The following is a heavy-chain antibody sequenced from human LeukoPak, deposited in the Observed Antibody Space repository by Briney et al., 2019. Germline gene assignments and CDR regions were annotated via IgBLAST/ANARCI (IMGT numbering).Heavy chain of an antibody. V-gene: IGHV3-7*01. J-gene: IGHJ4*02. CDR3: ASRGYYASGSYEDY. D-gene: IGHD3-10*01. CDR2: INQYGSEK. Sequence: GGSLRLSCAASGLTFSSYWMSWVRQAPGKGLEWVANINQYGSEKSNVDSVKGGFTISSDNAKNLFHLQINMLRVEDTAFYYCASRGYYASGSYEDYWGQGTLVTVSS. CDR1: GLTFSSYW.